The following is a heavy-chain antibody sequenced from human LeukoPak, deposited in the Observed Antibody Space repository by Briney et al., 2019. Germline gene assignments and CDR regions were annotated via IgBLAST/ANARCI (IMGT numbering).Heavy chain of an antibody. Sequence: PGGSLRLSCAASGFTFSSYNMNWIRQAPGKGLEWVSHISTSSSTIYCADSVKGRFTISRDNAKNSLFLQMNSLRDEDTAVYYCARTVWSGAYFDYWGLGTLVTVSS. CDR2: ISTSSSTI. D-gene: IGHD2-21*01. CDR3: ARTVWSGAYFDY. CDR1: GFTFSSYN. J-gene: IGHJ4*02. V-gene: IGHV3-48*02.